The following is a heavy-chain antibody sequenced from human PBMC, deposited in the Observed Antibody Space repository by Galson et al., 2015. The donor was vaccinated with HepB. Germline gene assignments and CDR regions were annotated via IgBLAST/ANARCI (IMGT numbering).Heavy chain of an antibody. Sequence: SLRLSCKASGGTFSSYAMHWVRQAPGKGLEWVAVISYDGSNKYYADSVKGRFTISRDNSKNTLYLQMNSLRAEDTAVYYCARDRGPYSSSSLDYWGQGTLVTVSS. CDR1: GGTFSSYA. V-gene: IGHV3-30*04. CDR3: ARDRGPYSSSSLDY. D-gene: IGHD6-13*01. CDR2: ISYDGSNK. J-gene: IGHJ4*02.